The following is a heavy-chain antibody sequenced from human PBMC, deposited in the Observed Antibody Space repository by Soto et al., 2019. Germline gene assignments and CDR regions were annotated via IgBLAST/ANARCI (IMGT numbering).Heavy chain of an antibody. CDR2: LTDSGGST. J-gene: IGHJ5*02. D-gene: IGHD3-10*02. CDR1: GFTFSTYA. Sequence: GGSLRLSCAASGFTFSTYAMSWVRQAPGKGLEWVSALTDSGGSTYYADSVKGRFTISRDNSKNTLYLQMSSLRPEDTALYKCAKNVIDRGVRAWGQGTVVTV. V-gene: IGHV3-23*01. CDR3: AKNVIDRGVRA.